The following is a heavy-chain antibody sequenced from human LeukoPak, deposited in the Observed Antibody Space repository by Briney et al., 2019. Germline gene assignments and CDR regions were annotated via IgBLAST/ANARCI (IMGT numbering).Heavy chain of an antibody. Sequence: SETLSLTCNVSGGSISTTTNSWGWAWTRPRPKKGLEWSGSIYYGGRPYYTSSLKSRGTISVATSKNQFSLKLASLPAADTAVYYCARRPIVGSTGFYFDPWGPGTLVTVSS. V-gene: IGHV4-39*01. CDR2: IYYGGRP. D-gene: IGHD1-26*01. CDR3: ARRPIVGSTGFYFDP. CDR1: GGSISTTTNS. J-gene: IGHJ5*02.